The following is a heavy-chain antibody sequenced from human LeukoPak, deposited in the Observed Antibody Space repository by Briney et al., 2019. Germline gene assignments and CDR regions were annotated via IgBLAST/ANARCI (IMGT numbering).Heavy chain of an antibody. CDR3: ARSASRKNATPPVY. V-gene: IGHV1-18*01. CDR1: GYTFTSYG. J-gene: IGHJ4*02. Sequence: ASVKVSCKASGYTFTSYGISWVRQAPGQGLEWMGWISAYNGNTDYAQKLQGRATMTTDTSTSTAYMELRSLRSDDTAVYYCARSASRKNATPPVYWGQGTLVTVSP. CDR2: ISAYNGNT.